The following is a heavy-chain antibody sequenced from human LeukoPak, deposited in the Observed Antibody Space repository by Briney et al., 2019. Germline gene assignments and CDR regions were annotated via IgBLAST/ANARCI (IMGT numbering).Heavy chain of an antibody. V-gene: IGHV1-46*01. CDR1: GYTFTSYY. J-gene: IGHJ6*02. Sequence: ASVKVSCKASGYTFTSYYMHWVRQAPGQGLEWMGIINPSGGSTSYAQKFQGRVTMTRDTSTSTVYMELSSLRSEDTAVYYCAGDTTDYYDSSGYYLAYYYYYGMDVWGQGTTVTVSS. CDR2: INPSGGST. CDR3: AGDTTDYYDSSGYYLAYYYYYGMDV. D-gene: IGHD3-22*01.